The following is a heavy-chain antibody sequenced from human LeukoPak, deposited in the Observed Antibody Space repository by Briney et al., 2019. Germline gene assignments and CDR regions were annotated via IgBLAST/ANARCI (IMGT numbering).Heavy chain of an antibody. CDR2: ISWNSGRT. Sequence: PGGSLRLSCAASGFTFDDYAMHWVRQPPGKGLEWVSGISWNSGRTVYADSVKGRFTISRDNAKNSLYLQMNSLRAEDTALYYCAKDIYNYYDSSGYGYWGQGTLVTVSS. D-gene: IGHD3-22*01. J-gene: IGHJ4*02. CDR1: GFTFDDYA. V-gene: IGHV3-9*01. CDR3: AKDIYNYYDSSGYGY.